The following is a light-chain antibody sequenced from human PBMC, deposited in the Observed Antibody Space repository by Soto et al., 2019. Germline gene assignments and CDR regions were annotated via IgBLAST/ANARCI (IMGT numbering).Light chain of an antibody. Sequence: QSVLTQPPSASGSPGQSVTISCTGTSSDVGGYKYVSWYQQHPGKAPKLMIYEATKRPSGVPDRFSGSKSGNTASLTVSGLQAEDEADYYCSSYAGTHNFGVFGTGTKVTVL. CDR1: SSDVGGYKY. V-gene: IGLV2-8*01. J-gene: IGLJ1*01. CDR2: EAT. CDR3: SSYAGTHNFGV.